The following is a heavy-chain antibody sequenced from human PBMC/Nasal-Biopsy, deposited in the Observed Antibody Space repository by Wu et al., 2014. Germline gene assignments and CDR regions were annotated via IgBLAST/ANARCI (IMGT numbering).Heavy chain of an antibody. CDR1: GFTFSNAW. V-gene: IGHV3-7*03. CDR2: IRQDGSER. D-gene: IGHD2-15*01. J-gene: IGHJ6*02. CDR3: ARDWLCGGGSCSSADYHGMDV. Sequence: LRLSCAASGFTFSNAWMTWVRQAPGRGLEWVANIRQDGSERYYVASVKDRFTISRDNAKNSLYLQMQSLRADDTAVYYCARDWLCGGGSCSSADYHGMDVWGQGTTVTVSS.